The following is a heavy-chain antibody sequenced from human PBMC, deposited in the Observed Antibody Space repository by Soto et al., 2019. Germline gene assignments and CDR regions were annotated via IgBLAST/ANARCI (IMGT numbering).Heavy chain of an antibody. CDR1: GFTFSTYN. CDR2: ISSSSSTI. D-gene: IGHD3-10*01. Sequence: HPGGSLRLSCAASGFTFSTYNMNWVRQAPGKGLEWVSYISSSSSTIYYADSVKGRFTISRDNAKNSLYLQMNSLRDEDTAVYYFSWYSYGSRSYSDYSAQRTLVPVSS. CDR3: SWYSYGSRSYSDY. V-gene: IGHV3-48*02. J-gene: IGHJ4*01.